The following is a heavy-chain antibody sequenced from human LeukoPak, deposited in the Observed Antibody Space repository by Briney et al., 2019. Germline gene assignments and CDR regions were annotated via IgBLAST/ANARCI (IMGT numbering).Heavy chain of an antibody. J-gene: IGHJ4*02. V-gene: IGHV3-33*06. CDR3: AKDSTAVAGVFDY. Sequence: GRSLRLSCAASGFTFSSYGMHWVRQAPGKGLEWVAVIWYDGSNKYYADSVKGRFTISRDNSKNTLYLQMNSLRAEDTAVYYCAKDSTAVAGVFDYWGQGTLVTVSS. CDR2: IWYDGSNK. D-gene: IGHD6-19*01. CDR1: GFTFSSYG.